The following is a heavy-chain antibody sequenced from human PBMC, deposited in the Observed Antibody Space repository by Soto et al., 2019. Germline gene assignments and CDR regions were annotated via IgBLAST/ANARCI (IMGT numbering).Heavy chain of an antibody. V-gene: IGHV1-2*02. D-gene: IGHD6-6*01. Sequence: VASGKVSCKASGYTFTGYYMHWVRQAPGQGLEWMGWINPNSGGTNYAQKFQGRVTMTRDTSISTAYMELSRLRSDDTAVYYCARAPNPYSSSSGWFDPWGQGTLVTVSS. CDR2: INPNSGGT. J-gene: IGHJ5*02. CDR1: GYTFTGYY. CDR3: ARAPNPYSSSSGWFDP.